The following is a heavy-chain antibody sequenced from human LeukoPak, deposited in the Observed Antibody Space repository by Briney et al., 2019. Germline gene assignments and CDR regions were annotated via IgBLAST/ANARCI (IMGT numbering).Heavy chain of an antibody. D-gene: IGHD5-12*01. J-gene: IGHJ3*02. Sequence: KPSETLSLTCTVSGGSISSYYWSWIRQPPGKELEWIGYIYYSGSTNYNPSLDSRLTISVDTSKNHFSLNLSSVTAADMAIYFCARHVVVDDAFDSWGQGTVVTVSS. CDR3: ARHVVVDDAFDS. CDR2: IYYSGST. V-gene: IGHV4-59*08. CDR1: GGSISSYY.